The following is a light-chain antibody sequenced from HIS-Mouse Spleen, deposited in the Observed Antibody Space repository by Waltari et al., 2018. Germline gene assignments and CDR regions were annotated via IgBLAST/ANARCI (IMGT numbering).Light chain of an antibody. CDR1: QSISSY. CDR2: AAS. V-gene: IGKV1-39*01. CDR3: QQSYSTPWT. J-gene: IGKJ1*01. Sequence: DIQMTQSPSSLSASVGDRVTITCRASQSISSYVNWYQQKPGKAPKLLIYAASSLQSGVPSRFSGSGSGTDFTLTISSLQPEDFETYYCQQSYSTPWTFGQGTKVEIK.